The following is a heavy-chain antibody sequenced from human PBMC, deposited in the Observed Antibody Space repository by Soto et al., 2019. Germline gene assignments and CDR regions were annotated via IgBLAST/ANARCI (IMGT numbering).Heavy chain of an antibody. V-gene: IGHV1-18*01. CDR1: GYSFTRYG. CDR2: INTYNGNT. J-gene: IGHJ6*02. D-gene: IGHD3-16*01. CDR3: EMVDVYVTPSPQDV. Sequence: GAPVKVSCKASGYSFTRYGIAWARQAPGQGLEWMGWINTYNGNTNYAQNLQGRVTLTTDTSTSTAYMELTSLRSNDTAIYYCEMVDVYVTPSPQDVWGQGTTVTVSS.